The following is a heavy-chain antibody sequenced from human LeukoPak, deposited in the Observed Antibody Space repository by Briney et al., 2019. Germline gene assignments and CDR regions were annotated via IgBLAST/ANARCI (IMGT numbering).Heavy chain of an antibody. CDR1: GYSISNDYY. D-gene: IGHD3-10*01. Sequence: SETLSLTCTVSGYSISNDYYWGWIRQPPGKGLEWIGSIYHSGSTYYNPSLKSRATISVDTSKNQFSLKLSSVTAADTAVYYCARDTWVHYGSGSTLYYYYYYMDVWGKGTTVTISS. CDR2: IYHSGST. CDR3: ARDTWVHYGSGSTLYYYYYYMDV. V-gene: IGHV4-38-2*02. J-gene: IGHJ6*03.